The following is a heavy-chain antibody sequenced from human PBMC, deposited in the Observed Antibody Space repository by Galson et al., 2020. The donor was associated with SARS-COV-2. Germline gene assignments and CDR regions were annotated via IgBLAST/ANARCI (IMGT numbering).Heavy chain of an antibody. V-gene: IGHV3-9*01. CDR2: ISWNSGSI. J-gene: IGHJ4*02. CDR3: VKDTSDDFPPLDYFDH. D-gene: IGHD3-3*01. Sequence: SLKISCAASGFTFDNYAMHWVRQAPGKGLEWVSGISWNSGSIAYADSVKGRFTISRDNAKSSLYLQMNSLRAEDTALYYCVKDTSDDFPPLDYFDHWGKGTLVTVSS. CDR1: GFTFDNYA.